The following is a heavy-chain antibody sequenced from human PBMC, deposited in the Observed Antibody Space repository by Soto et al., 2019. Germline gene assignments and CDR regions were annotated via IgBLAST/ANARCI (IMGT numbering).Heavy chain of an antibody. Sequence: PGGSLRLSCAAFGFTVSSNYMSWVRQAPGKGLEWVSVIYSGGSTYYADSVKGRFTISRDNSKNTLYLQMNSLRAEDTAVYYCARGLDLPAYYGMDVWGQGTTVTVSS. CDR2: IYSGGST. D-gene: IGHD3-16*01. CDR3: ARGLDLPAYYGMDV. CDR1: GFTVSSNY. J-gene: IGHJ6*02. V-gene: IGHV3-53*01.